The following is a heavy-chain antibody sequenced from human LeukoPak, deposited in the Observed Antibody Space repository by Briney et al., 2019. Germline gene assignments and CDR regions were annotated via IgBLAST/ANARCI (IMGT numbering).Heavy chain of an antibody. D-gene: IGHD2-15*01. CDR3: ARLSGRVVCSAGSCYIDS. CDR2: IYPGDSDT. V-gene: IGHV5-51*01. Sequence: GESLQISCQVSGYSFTNYWIGWVRQMPGKGLEWMGIIYPGDSDTRYSPSFQGQVTISADKSVNTAYLQWSSLKASDTAMYYCARLSGRVVCSAGSCYIDSWGQGTLVTVSS. J-gene: IGHJ4*02. CDR1: GYSFTNYW.